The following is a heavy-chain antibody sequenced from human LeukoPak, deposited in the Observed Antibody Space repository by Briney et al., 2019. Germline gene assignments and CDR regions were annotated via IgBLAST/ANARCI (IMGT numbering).Heavy chain of an antibody. V-gene: IGHV3-23*01. J-gene: IGHJ4*02. D-gene: IGHD6-13*01. CDR3: ARRWSFDY. CDR1: GFTFSSYG. CDR2: ISGSGGST. Sequence: GGTLRLSCAASGFTFSSYGMSWVRQAPGKGLEWVSAISGSGGSTYYADSVKGRFTISRDNSKNTQYLQMNSLRPEDTAVYYCARRWSFDYWGQGTLVTVSS.